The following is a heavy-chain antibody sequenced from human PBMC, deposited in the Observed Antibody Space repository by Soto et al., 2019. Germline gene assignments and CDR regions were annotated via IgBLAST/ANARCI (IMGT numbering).Heavy chain of an antibody. CDR3: ERDPAAAINWFDP. CDR1: GYTFTSYG. V-gene: IGHV1-18*04. CDR2: ISAYNGNT. D-gene: IGHD6-13*01. J-gene: IGHJ5*02. Sequence: ASVKVSCKASGYTFTSYGISWVRQAPGQGLEWMGWISAYNGNTNYAQKLQGRVTMTTDTSTSTAYMELRNLRSDDTAVYYCERDPAAAINWFDPWGQGTLVTVSS.